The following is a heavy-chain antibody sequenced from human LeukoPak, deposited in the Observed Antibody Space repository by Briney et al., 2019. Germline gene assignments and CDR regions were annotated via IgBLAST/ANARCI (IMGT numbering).Heavy chain of an antibody. CDR1: GVSVSSGSYY. CDR3: ARRGGSGRSFDY. D-gene: IGHD3-10*01. V-gene: IGHV4-61*01. J-gene: IGHJ4*02. Sequence: ETLSLTCTVSGVSVSSGSYYWSWIRQPPGKGLEWIGYIYYSGSTNYNPSLKSRVTMSVDTSQNQFSLKLSSVTAADTAVYYCARRGGSGRSFDYWGQGTLVTISS. CDR2: IYYSGST.